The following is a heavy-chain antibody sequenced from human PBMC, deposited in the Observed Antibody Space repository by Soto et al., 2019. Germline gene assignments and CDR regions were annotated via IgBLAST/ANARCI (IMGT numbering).Heavy chain of an antibody. CDR1: GGSITSSGYS. D-gene: IGHD1-7*01. Sequence: QLQLQESGSGLVKPSQTLSLTCTVSGGSITSSGYSWSWIRQPPGKGLEWIGYIYHSGSTFYNPSLKRPVTISVDRSKDQFSLKLNSVTAAATAVYYCAKWNSNWFDPWGQGTLVTVS. CDR2: IYHSGST. J-gene: IGHJ5*02. V-gene: IGHV4-30-2*01. CDR3: AKWNSNWFDP.